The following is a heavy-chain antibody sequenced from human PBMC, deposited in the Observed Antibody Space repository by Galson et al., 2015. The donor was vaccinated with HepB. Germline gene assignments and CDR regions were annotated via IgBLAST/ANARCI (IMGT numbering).Heavy chain of an antibody. CDR3: VFLRGNELKPLDY. D-gene: IGHD4-23*01. CDR2: ISGSGGST. Sequence: SLRLSCAASGLTFSSYAMTWVRQAPGKGLQGVSGISGSGGSTYYADSVKGRFNISRDNTKLSLYLQMNGLRAEDAAVYYCVFLRGNELKPLDYWGQGTLVTVSS. CDR1: GLTFSSYA. J-gene: IGHJ4*02. V-gene: IGHV3-23*01.